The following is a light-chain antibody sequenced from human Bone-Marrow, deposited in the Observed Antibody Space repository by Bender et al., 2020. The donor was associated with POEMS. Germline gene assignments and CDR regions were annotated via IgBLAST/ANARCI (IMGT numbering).Light chain of an antibody. CDR1: ALPKKY. Sequence: SYELTQPPSVSVSPGQTARITCSGDALPKKYASWYQQKSGQAPVLVIYEDSKRPSGIPETFSGSSSGTMATLTISRAQVEDDADYYCYSTDSSDSHGVFGGGTKLTVL. CDR3: YSTDSSDSHGV. CDR2: EDS. J-gene: IGLJ3*02. V-gene: IGLV3-10*01.